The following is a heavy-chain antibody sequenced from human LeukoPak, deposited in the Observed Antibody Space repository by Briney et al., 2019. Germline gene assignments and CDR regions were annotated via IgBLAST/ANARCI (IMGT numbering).Heavy chain of an antibody. Sequence: SGPTLVKPTQTLTLTCSFSGFSLSTNRVAVGWIRQPPGKALEWLALIYWDDDKRYSPSLKSRLTITKDTSKNQAVLTMTNMDPVDTATYYCAHAPARGSSWYVWFDPWGQGTLVTVSS. CDR1: GFSLSTNRVA. J-gene: IGHJ5*02. CDR3: AHAPARGSSWYVWFDP. D-gene: IGHD6-13*01. CDR2: IYWDDDK. V-gene: IGHV2-5*02.